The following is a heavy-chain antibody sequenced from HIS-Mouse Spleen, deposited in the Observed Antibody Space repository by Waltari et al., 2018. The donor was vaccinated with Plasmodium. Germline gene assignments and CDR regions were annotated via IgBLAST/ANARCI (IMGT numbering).Heavy chain of an antibody. V-gene: IGHV1-69*04. Sequence: VQLVQSGAEVKKPGSSVKVPCKASGRTFSSHAISWVRQAPGQGLEWMGSIIPILGITNDAQNFQGRVTITADKSTSTAYMELSSLRSEDTAVYYCARVLSIAAAGKDAFDIWGQGTMVTVSS. CDR3: ARVLSIAAAGKDAFDI. J-gene: IGHJ3*02. CDR1: GRTFSSHA. CDR2: IIPILGIT. D-gene: IGHD6-13*01.